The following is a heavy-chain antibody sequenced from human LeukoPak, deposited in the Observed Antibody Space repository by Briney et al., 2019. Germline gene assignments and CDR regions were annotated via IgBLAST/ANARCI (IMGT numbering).Heavy chain of an antibody. CDR1: GFTFTSSA. V-gene: IGHV1-58*01. D-gene: IGHD3-22*01. J-gene: IGHJ4*02. CDR2: IVVGSGNT. Sequence: SVKVSCKASGFTFTSSAVQWVRQARGQRLEWIGWIVVGSGNTNYAQKFQERVTITRDMSTSTAYMELSSLRSEDTAVHYCAAEVGYYDIEDYWGQGTLVTVSS. CDR3: AAEVGYYDIEDY.